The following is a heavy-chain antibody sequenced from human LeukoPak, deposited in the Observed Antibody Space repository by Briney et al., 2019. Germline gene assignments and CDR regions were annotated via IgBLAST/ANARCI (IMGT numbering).Heavy chain of an antibody. CDR1: GFTFSSYG. CDR2: ISYDGSNK. Sequence: GGSLRLSCAASGFTFSSYGMHWVRQAPGKGLEWVAVISYDGSNKYYADSVKGRFTISRDSSKNTLYLQMNSLRAEDTTVYYCAKPSQAYGIDYWGQGTLVTVSS. J-gene: IGHJ4*02. CDR3: AKPSQAYGIDY. V-gene: IGHV3-30*18. D-gene: IGHD1-26*01.